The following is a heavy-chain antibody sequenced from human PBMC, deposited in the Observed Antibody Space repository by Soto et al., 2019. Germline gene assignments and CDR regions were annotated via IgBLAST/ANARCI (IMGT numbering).Heavy chain of an antibody. CDR2: INPKSGGT. V-gene: IGHV1-2*04. D-gene: IGHD2-8*01. Sequence: SVKVSCKASGYSFTDYHIHWVRQAPGQGLEWLGRINPKSGGTSTAQKLQGWVTMTTDTSISTASMELTRLTSDDTAIYYCARGDSTDCSNGVCSFFYNHDMDVWGQGTTVTVSS. CDR1: GYSFTDYH. CDR3: ARGDSTDCSNGVCSFFYNHDMDV. J-gene: IGHJ6*02.